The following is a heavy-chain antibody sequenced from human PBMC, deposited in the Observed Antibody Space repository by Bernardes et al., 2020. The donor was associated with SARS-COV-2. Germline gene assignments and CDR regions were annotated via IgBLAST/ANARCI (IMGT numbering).Heavy chain of an antibody. CDR3: ARVNYGSGSYYNVLRYYYYGMDV. Sequence: SETLSLTCTVSGGSISSSSYYWGWIRQPPGKGLEWIGSIYYSGSTYYNPSLKSRVTISVDTSKNQFSLKLSSVTAADTAVYYCARVNYGSGSYYNVLRYYYYGMDVWGQGTTVTVSS. J-gene: IGHJ6*02. V-gene: IGHV4-39*01. CDR2: IYYSGST. D-gene: IGHD3-10*01. CDR1: GGSISSSSYY.